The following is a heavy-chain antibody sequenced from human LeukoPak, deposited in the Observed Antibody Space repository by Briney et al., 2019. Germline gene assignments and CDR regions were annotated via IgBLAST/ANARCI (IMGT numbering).Heavy chain of an antibody. D-gene: IGHD3-10*01. Sequence: SETLSLTCTVSGGSISSSSYYWGWIRQPPGKGLEWIGSIYYSGSTYYNPSLKSRVTITVDTSKNQFSLQLSSVTAADTAVYFCARPYYYGSGTPRGWFDPWGQGTLVTVSS. V-gene: IGHV4-39*01. CDR3: ARPYYYGSGTPRGWFDP. J-gene: IGHJ5*02. CDR2: IYYSGST. CDR1: GGSISSSSYY.